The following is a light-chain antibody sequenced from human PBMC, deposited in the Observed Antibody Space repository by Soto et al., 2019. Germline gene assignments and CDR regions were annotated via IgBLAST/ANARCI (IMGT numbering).Light chain of an antibody. CDR3: MQSLQLPLT. V-gene: IGKV2D-29*01. CDR2: EVS. J-gene: IGKJ4*01. CDR1: QSLLDSDGKTF. Sequence: DIVMTQHKLSLSVTPGQPASISCKSSQSLLDSDGKTFLYWYVHKPGHPPQLLIYEVSNRFAGVPDRFSGSGSETDFTLEISRVEADDVAMYYCMQSLQLPLTFGGGSKVDI.